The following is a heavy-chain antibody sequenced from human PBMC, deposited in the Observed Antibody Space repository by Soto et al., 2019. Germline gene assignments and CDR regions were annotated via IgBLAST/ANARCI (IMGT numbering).Heavy chain of an antibody. Sequence: QVRLVESGGGVVQPGRSLRLSCVASGFTFSSYGINWVRQAPGKGLEWVGVISSDGETKYYADSVKGRFTISRDNSKNTLYLQMDRLRPEDTAVYYCAKDVAVAGDLDCWGRGTLVTVSS. CDR1: GFTFSSYG. D-gene: IGHD6-19*01. CDR3: AKDVAVAGDLDC. J-gene: IGHJ4*01. V-gene: IGHV3-30*18. CDR2: ISSDGETK.